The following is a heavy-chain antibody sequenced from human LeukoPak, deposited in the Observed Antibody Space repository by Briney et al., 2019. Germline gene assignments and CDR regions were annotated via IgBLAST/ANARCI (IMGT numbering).Heavy chain of an antibody. J-gene: IGHJ4*02. CDR3: AREGRVAGTGDY. CDR1: GYTFIDYY. CDR2: INPNIGGT. D-gene: IGHD6-19*01. Sequence: GASVKVSCKTSGYTFIDYYIHWVRQAPGQGLEWMAWINPNIGGTNYAQEFQGRVTLTRDTSITTAYMELRSLRSDDTAVYYCAREGRVAGTGDYWGQGTLVTVSS. V-gene: IGHV1-2*02.